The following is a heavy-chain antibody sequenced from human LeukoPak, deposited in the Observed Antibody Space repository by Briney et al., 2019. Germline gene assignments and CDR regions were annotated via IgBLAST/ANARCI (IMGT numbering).Heavy chain of an antibody. J-gene: IGHJ1*01. Sequence: SETLSLTCTVSGGSISSYYWSWIRQPPGKGLEWIGYIYYSGSTNYNPSLKSRVTISVDTSKNQFSPKLSSVTAADTAVYYCARSTVTTFYKHWGQGTLVTVSS. CDR3: ARSTVTTFYKH. D-gene: IGHD4-17*01. CDR2: IYYSGST. V-gene: IGHV4-59*08. CDR1: GGSISSYY.